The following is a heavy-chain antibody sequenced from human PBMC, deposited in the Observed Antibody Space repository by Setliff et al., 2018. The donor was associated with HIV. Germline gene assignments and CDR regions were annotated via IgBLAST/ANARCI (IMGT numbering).Heavy chain of an antibody. Sequence: ASVKVSCKASGYTFTGYYIHWVRQAPGQGLEWVGRINAGNGNTKYSQKFQGRVIIRADTSIDTAYMELSSLRSEDTAVYYCAIGYSHGPNYWGQGTLDTVSS. CDR3: AIGYSHGPNY. J-gene: IGHJ4*02. D-gene: IGHD5-12*01. V-gene: IGHV1-2*06. CDR1: GYTFTGYY. CDR2: INAGNGNT.